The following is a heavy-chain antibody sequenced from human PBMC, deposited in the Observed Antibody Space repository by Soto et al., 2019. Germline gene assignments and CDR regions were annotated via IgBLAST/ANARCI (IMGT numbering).Heavy chain of an antibody. D-gene: IGHD3-3*01. J-gene: IGHJ4*02. Sequence: PGESLKISCKGSGYSFTSYWIGWVRQMPGKGLEWMGIIYPGDSDTRYSPSFQGQVTISADKSISTAYLQWSSLKASDTAMYYCARLSRITIFGVVISYFDYWGQGTLVTVS. CDR3: ARLSRITIFGVVISYFDY. CDR2: IYPGDSDT. V-gene: IGHV5-51*01. CDR1: GYSFTSYW.